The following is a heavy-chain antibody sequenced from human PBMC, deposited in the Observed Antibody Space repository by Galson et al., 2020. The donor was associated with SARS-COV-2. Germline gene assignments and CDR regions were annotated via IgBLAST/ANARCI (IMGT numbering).Heavy chain of an antibody. CDR2: INWNGGST. J-gene: IGHJ6*03. D-gene: IGHD3-3*01. CDR3: ARATDSLVSFGVMDV. CDR1: GFTFDDYG. Sequence: GGSLRLSCAASGFTFDDYGMSWVRQAPGKGLEWVSGINWNGGSTGYADSVKGRFTISRDNAKNSLYLQMNSLRAEDTALYHCARATDSLVSFGVMDVWGKGTTVTVCS. V-gene: IGHV3-20*01.